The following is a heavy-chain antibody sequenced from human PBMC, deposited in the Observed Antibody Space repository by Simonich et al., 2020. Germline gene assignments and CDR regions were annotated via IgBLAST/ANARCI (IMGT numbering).Heavy chain of an antibody. V-gene: IGHV4-4*02. Sequence: QVQLQESGPGLVKPSGTLSLTCAVSGGSISSRNWWSWVRQPPGMGLTWIGEIYHIGSTNYNPPLKSRVTISVDKSKNQFSLKLSSVTAADTAVYYCARVPFTAMVLFDYWGQGTLVTVSS. CDR2: IYHIGST. CDR1: GGSISSRNW. CDR3: ARVPFTAMVLFDY. D-gene: IGHD5-18*01. J-gene: IGHJ4*02.